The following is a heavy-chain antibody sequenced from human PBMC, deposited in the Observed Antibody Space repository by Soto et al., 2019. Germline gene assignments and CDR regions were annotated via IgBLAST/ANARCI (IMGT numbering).Heavy chain of an antibody. V-gene: IGHV1-18*01. D-gene: IGHD2-15*01. CDR2: ISAYNGNT. Sequence: ASVKVSCKASGYTFTSYDISWVRQAPGQGLEWMGWISAYNGNTDYAQKLQGRVTMTTXTXXSXXXMXLXXLRXDXTAVYYCTRDGGGQGDYWGQGTLVTVSS. CDR3: TRDGGGQGDY. CDR1: GYTFTSYD. J-gene: IGHJ4*02.